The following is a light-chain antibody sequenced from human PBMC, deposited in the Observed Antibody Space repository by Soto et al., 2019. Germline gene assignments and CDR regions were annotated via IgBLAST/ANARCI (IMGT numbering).Light chain of an antibody. V-gene: IGKV3-20*01. CDR1: QSVSNNY. J-gene: IGKJ1*01. CDR3: QQSGSSPRT. CDR2: GAS. Sequence: EIVLTQSPGTLSLSPGERATLSCRASQSVSNNYLAWYQQKPGQAPRLLIYGASGRATGIPDRFSGSGSGTDFTLTISRLEPEDFAVYYCQQSGSSPRTFGQGTKVDIK.